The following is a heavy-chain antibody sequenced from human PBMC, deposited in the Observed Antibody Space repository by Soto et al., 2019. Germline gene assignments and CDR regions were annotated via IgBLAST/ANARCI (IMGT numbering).Heavy chain of an antibody. Sequence: ETLSLTCAVYGGSFSGYYWSWIRQPPGKGLEWIGEINHSGSTNYNPSLKSRVTISVDTSKNQFSLKLSSVTAADTAVYYCAIGVWFGESMSYYYGMDVWGQGTTVTVSS. CDR3: AIGVWFGESMSYYYGMDV. CDR2: INHSGST. D-gene: IGHD3-10*01. J-gene: IGHJ6*02. V-gene: IGHV4-34*01. CDR1: GGSFSGYY.